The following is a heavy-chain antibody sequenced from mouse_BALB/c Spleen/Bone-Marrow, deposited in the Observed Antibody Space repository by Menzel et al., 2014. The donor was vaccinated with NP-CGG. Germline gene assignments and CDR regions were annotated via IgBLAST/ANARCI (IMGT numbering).Heavy chain of an antibody. CDR2: VSYSGST. V-gene: IGHV3-8*02. CDR3: ATYDGYYFDY. J-gene: IGHJ2*01. D-gene: IGHD2-3*01. Sequence: EVMLVESGPSLVKPSQTLSLTCSVTGDSIXSGYWNWIRKFPGNKLEYMGYVSYSGSTYYSPSLKSRISITRDTSKNQYYLQLNSVTTEDTATYYCATYDGYYFDYWGQGTTLTVSS. CDR1: GDSIXSGY.